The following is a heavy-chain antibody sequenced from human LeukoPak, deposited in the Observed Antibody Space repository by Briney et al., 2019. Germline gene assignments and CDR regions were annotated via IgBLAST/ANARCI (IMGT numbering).Heavy chain of an antibody. J-gene: IGHJ3*02. CDR3: ARAYCSSTSCYGGFAFDI. V-gene: IGHV4-59*08. Sequence: SETLSLTCTVSGGSISSYYWSWIRQPPGKGLEWIGYIYYSGSTNYNPSLKSRVTISVDTSKNQFSLKLSSVTAADTAVYYCARAYCSSTSCYGGFAFDIWGQGTMVTVSS. CDR1: GGSISSYY. CDR2: IYYSGST. D-gene: IGHD2-2*01.